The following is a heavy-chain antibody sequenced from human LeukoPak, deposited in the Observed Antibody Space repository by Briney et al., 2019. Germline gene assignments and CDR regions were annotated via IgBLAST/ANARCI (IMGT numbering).Heavy chain of an antibody. CDR1: GYTFTAYY. D-gene: IGHD2-2*01. J-gene: IGHJ4*02. CDR2: INPNTGGT. CDR3: ARDPDVVVEPAAVRVDY. Sequence: GASVKVSCKASGYTFTAYYMHWVRQAPGQGLEWMGWINPNTGGTNYAQQFQGRVTMTRDTSFSTAYMDPNRLTSDDTAVYYCARDPDVVVEPAAVRVDYWGQGTLVTVSA. V-gene: IGHV1-2*02.